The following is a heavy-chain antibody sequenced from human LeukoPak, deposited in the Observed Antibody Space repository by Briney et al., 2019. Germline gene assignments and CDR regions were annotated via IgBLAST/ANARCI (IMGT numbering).Heavy chain of an antibody. CDR3: AKGKFGGYGSHPIDY. Sequence: QTGGSLRLSCAASGFTFRSYWMHWVRQAPGKGLVWVSRINSDGSSTSYADSVKGRFTISRDNSKNTLYLQMNSLRAEDTAVYYCAKGKFGGYGSHPIDYWGQGTLVTVSS. CDR1: GFTFRSYW. D-gene: IGHD5-12*01. V-gene: IGHV3-74*01. J-gene: IGHJ4*02. CDR2: INSDGSST.